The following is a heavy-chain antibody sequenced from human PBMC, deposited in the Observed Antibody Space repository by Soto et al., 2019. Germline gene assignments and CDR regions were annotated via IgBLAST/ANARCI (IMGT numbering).Heavy chain of an antibody. CDR2: VSDSSSRI. Sequence: EVQLVESGGGLVQPGGSLRLSCAASGFTLSDYNMNWVRQAPGKGLEWVSYVSDSSSRIYYADSVKGRFTISRDNAKNSLFLQMHSLRDEDTAVYYCARSPSPRCCDYWGQGTLVTVSS. V-gene: IGHV3-48*02. CDR1: GFTLSDYN. J-gene: IGHJ4*02. D-gene: IGHD2-8*01. CDR3: ARSPSPRCCDY.